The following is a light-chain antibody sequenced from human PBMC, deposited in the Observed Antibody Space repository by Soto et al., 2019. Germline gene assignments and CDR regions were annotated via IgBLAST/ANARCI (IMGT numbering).Light chain of an antibody. CDR3: QQYVSTPLT. CDR2: DAS. CDR1: QSVRSNY. J-gene: IGKJ4*01. Sequence: EIVLTQSPATLSLSPGERATLSCSASQSVRSNYLAWYQQKPGQDPRFLIYDASSRETGLPDRFSGSGSGTDFTLTISRLEPEDFTVYYCQQYVSTPLTFGGGTKV. V-gene: IGKV3-20*01.